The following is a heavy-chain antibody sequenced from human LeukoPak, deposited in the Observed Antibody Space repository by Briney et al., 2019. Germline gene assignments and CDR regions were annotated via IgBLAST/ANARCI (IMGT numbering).Heavy chain of an antibody. CDR2: IYYSGST. V-gene: IGHV4-31*03. CDR1: GGSISSGGYY. CDR3: ARVYRGFFIDY. D-gene: IGHD3-3*01. J-gene: IGHJ4*02. Sequence: PSETLSLTCTVSGGSISSGGYYWSWIRQHPGKGLEWIGYIYYSGSTYYNPSLKSRVTISVDTSKNQFSLKLSSVTAADTAVYYCARVYRGFFIDYWGQGTLVTVSS.